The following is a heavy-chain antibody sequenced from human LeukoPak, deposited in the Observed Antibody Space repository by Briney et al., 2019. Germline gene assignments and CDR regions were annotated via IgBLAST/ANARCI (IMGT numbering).Heavy chain of an antibody. CDR2: VSDSGST. J-gene: IGHJ5*02. CDR3: ARTYDFWSGYYNWFDP. V-gene: IGHV4-59*01. Sequence: SETLSLTCTVFGGSIRTYYWSWVRQPPGKGLEWIGYVSDSGSTNYNPSLKSRVTISVDTSNDRFSLKLSSVTAADTAVYYCARTYDFWSGYYNWFDPWGQGTLVTVSS. CDR1: GGSIRTYY. D-gene: IGHD3-3*01.